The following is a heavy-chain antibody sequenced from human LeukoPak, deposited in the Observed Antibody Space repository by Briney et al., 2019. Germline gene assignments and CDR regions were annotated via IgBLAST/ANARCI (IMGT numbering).Heavy chain of an antibody. CDR2: ISSSSSYT. J-gene: IGHJ4*02. D-gene: IGHD6-19*01. CDR1: GFTFSDYY. V-gene: IGHV3-11*06. Sequence: GGSLRLSCAASGFTFSDYYMSWIRQAPGKGLEWVSYISSSSSYTNYAASVKGRFTISRDNAKNSLYLQMNSLRAEDTAVYYCARVKGPKRSAGDYWGQGTLVTVSS. CDR3: ARVKGPKRSAGDY.